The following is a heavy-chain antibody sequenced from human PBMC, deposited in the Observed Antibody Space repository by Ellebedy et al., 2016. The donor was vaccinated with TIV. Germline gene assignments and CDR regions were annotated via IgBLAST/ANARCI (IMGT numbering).Heavy chain of an antibody. J-gene: IGHJ4*02. CDR3: AREGHCSSTSCPGVFDY. CDR2: ISYDGSNK. Sequence: PGGSLRLSCAASGFTFSSYAMHWVRQAPGKGLQWVAVISYDGSNKYYADSVKGRFTISRANSKNTLYLQMNSLRADDTAVYYCAREGHCSSTSCPGVFDYWGQGTLVTVSS. V-gene: IGHV3-30*01. CDR1: GFTFSSYA. D-gene: IGHD2-2*01.